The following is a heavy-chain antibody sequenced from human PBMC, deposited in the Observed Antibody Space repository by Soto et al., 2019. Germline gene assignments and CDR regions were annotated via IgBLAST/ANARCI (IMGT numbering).Heavy chain of an antibody. CDR1: GFTFSSYG. V-gene: IGHV3-30*18. CDR3: AKDAIAAAGIIYYYYYGMDV. D-gene: IGHD6-13*01. J-gene: IGHJ6*02. CDR2: ISYDGSNK. Sequence: GGSLRLSCAASGFTFSSYGMHWVRQAPGKGLEWVAVISYDGSNKYYADSVKGRFTISRDNSKNTLYLQMNSLRAEDTAVNYCAKDAIAAAGIIYYYYYGMDVWGQGTTVTVSS.